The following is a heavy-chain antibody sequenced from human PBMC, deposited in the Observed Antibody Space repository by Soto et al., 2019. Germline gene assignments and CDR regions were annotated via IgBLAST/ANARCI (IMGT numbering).Heavy chain of an antibody. CDR3: ARDRSWSGTGSKFDY. D-gene: IGHD3-10*01. J-gene: IGHJ4*02. Sequence: SETLSLTCTVSGGSISSGGYYWSWIRQPPGKGLEWIGEINHSGSTNYNPSLKSRVTISVDTSKNQFSLKLSSVTAADTAVYYCARDRSWSGTGSKFDYWGQGTLVTVSS. CDR2: INHSGST. CDR1: GGSISSGGYY. V-gene: IGHV4-39*07.